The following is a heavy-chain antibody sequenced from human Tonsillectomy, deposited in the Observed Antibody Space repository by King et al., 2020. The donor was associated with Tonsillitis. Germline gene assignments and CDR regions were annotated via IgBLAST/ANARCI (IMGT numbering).Heavy chain of an antibody. CDR1: GFTFSKYW. CDR2: IKQDGSEK. V-gene: IGHV3-7*03. D-gene: IGHD6-13*01. Sequence: VQLVESGGGLVQPGGSLRLSCAASGFTFSKYWMSWVRQAPGKGLEWVANIKQDGSEKNSVDSVKGRFTISRDNAKNSLYMQMNSLRAEDTAVYYCARDRFSSSAGTSPVDYWGQGTLVTVSS. CDR3: ARDRFSSSAGTSPVDY. J-gene: IGHJ4*02.